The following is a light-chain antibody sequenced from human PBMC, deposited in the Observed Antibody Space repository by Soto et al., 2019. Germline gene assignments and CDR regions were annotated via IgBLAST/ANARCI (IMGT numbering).Light chain of an antibody. J-gene: IGKJ3*01. CDR2: GAS. CDR3: QQFGSPFT. CDR1: QSVSSSY. Sequence: EIVLTQSPGTLSLSPGERATFSCRASQSVSSSYLAWYQHKPGQAPRLLIYGASTRATGIPDRFSGSGSGTDFTLTISRLEPEDFAVYFCQQFGSPFTFGPGTKVDLK. V-gene: IGKV3-20*01.